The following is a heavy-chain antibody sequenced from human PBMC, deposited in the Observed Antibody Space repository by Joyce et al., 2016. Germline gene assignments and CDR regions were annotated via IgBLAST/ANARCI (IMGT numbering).Heavy chain of an antibody. CDR3: ASDGHSSGGDY. D-gene: IGHD6-19*01. CDR1: GFTFHKYG. V-gene: IGHV3-48*04. CDR2: ISSSGNIK. Sequence: EVQLVHSGGGLVQPGGSLRLSCAASGFTFHKYGMNWIRQAPGKGLEWVSYISSSGNIKQYIYSVKGRFTVSRDSSKNSVYLQLNSLGVEDTAIYYCASDGHSSGGDYWGQGALVTVSS. J-gene: IGHJ4*02.